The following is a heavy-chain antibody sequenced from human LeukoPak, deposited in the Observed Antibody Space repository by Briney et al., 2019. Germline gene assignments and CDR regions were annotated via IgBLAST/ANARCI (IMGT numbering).Heavy chain of an antibody. Sequence: GASVKVSCKAPAYTFTSYQMHWVRQAPGQGLERMGVINPSADTTSYAQKFQGRLTVTMDTSTSTVYMELRSLRSEDTAAYYCAKDTGAWAFDHWGQGTLVTVSS. V-gene: IGHV1-46*01. CDR3: AKDTGAWAFDH. CDR2: INPSADTT. J-gene: IGHJ4*02. D-gene: IGHD1-14*01. CDR1: AYTFTSYQ.